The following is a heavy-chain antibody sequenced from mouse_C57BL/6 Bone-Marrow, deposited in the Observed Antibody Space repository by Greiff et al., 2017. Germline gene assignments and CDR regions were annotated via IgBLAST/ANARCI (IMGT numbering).Heavy chain of an antibody. Sequence: VQLQQSGAELVRPGASVKLSCTASGFNIKDDYMHWVKQRPEQGLEWLGWIDPKNGDTEYASKFQGKATITVDTSSNTAYLQLSSLTSEDTAVYYCTRIAYWGQGTLVTVSA. CDR1: GFNIKDDY. V-gene: IGHV14-4*01. CDR2: IDPKNGDT. J-gene: IGHJ3*01. CDR3: TRIAY.